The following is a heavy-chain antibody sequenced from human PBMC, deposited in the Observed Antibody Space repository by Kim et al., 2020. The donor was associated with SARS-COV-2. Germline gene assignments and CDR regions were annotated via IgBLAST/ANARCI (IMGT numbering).Heavy chain of an antibody. Sequence: GGSLRLSCVASGFTFSSYSMNWVRQAPGKGLEWVSSISSSSSYIYYADSVKGRFTISRDNAKNSLYLQMNSLRAEDTAVYYCARDSGQVAAREYLFWFDPWGQGTLVTVSS. CDR2: ISSSSSYI. V-gene: IGHV3-21*01. CDR3: ARDSGQVAAREYLFWFDP. D-gene: IGHD6-6*01. J-gene: IGHJ5*02. CDR1: GFTFSSYS.